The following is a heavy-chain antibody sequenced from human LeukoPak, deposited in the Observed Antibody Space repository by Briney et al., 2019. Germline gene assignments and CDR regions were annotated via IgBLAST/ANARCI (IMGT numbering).Heavy chain of an antibody. V-gene: IGHV3-21*06. J-gene: IGHJ4*02. CDR1: GFIFNVYN. Sequence: GGSLRLSCAASGFIFNVYNMHWVRQAPGKGLEWVSSITSSADSVSYADSVQGRFSISRDNAKNSLFLQMNSLRAEDTAVYYCARLCGGDCNSKSPTDYWGQGTLVTVSS. CDR3: ARLCGGDCNSKSPTDY. D-gene: IGHD2-21*02. CDR2: ITSSADSV.